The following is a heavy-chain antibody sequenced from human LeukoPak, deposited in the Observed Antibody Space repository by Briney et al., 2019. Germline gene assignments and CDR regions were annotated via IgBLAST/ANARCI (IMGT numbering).Heavy chain of an antibody. Sequence: GGSLRLSCAAPGFTFTSYGMHWDRQAPGKGLQRVAVIWSDGSNKYYADSVKGRFTISRDNSKNTLYLQMNSLRAEDTAVYYCARDLQMTTVTTPWFDPWGQGTLVTVSS. V-gene: IGHV3-33*01. CDR3: ARDLQMTTVTTPWFDP. J-gene: IGHJ5*02. CDR2: IWSDGSNK. CDR1: GFTFTSYG. D-gene: IGHD4-17*01.